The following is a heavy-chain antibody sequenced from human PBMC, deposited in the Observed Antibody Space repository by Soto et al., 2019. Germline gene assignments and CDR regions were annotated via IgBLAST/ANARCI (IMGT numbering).Heavy chain of an antibody. V-gene: IGHV3-30*18. CDR3: AKVYGHYYYYGMDV. Sequence: PGGSLRLSCAASGFTFSSYGMHWVRQAPGKGLEWVAVISYDGSNKYYADSVKGRFTISRDNSKNTLYLQMNSLRAEDTAVYYCAKVYGHYYYYGMDVWGQGTTVTAP. CDR2: ISYDGSNK. CDR1: GFTFSSYG. J-gene: IGHJ6*02. D-gene: IGHD3-16*01.